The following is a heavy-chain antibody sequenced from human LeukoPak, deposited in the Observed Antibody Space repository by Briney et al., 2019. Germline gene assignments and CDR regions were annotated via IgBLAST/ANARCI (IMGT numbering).Heavy chain of an antibody. J-gene: IGHJ4*02. CDR3: AKASGGKYYDSSGSDVLRPPFDY. V-gene: IGHV3-23*01. Sequence: HPGGSLRLSCAASGFTFSSYAMSWVRQAPGKGLEWVSAISGSGGSTYYADSVKGRFTISRDNSKNTLYLQMNSLRAEDTAVYYCAKASGGKYYDSSGSDVLRPPFDYWGQGTLVTVSS. CDR2: ISGSGGST. D-gene: IGHD3-22*01. CDR1: GFTFSSYA.